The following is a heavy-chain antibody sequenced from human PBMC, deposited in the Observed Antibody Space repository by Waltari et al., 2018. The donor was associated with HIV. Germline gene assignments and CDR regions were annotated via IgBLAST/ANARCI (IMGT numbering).Heavy chain of an antibody. CDR1: GFTFSSYA. V-gene: IGHV3-23*01. J-gene: IGHJ6*02. D-gene: IGHD6-13*01. CDR2: IRGSGGST. CDR3: AKVGGESSSWYMGDYYYYYGMDV. Sequence: EVQLLESGGGLVQPGGSLRLSCAASGFTFSSYAMSWVRQAPGKGLEWVAAIRGSGGSTDCADAVKGRFTISRDNSKNTLYLQMNSLRAEDTAVYDCAKVGGESSSWYMGDYYYYYGMDVWGQGTTVTVSS.